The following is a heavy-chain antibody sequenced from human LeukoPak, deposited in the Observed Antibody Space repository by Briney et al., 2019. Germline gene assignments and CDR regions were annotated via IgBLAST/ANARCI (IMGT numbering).Heavy chain of an antibody. D-gene: IGHD5-24*01. V-gene: IGHV3-13*01. Sequence: PGGSLRLSCAASGFTFSSYDMHWVRQATGKGLEWVSAIGTAGDTNYPGSVKGRFTISRENAKNSLYLQMNSLRAEDTAVYYCVYGGLHGAFDIWGQGTMVTVSS. CDR1: GFTFSSYD. CDR2: IGTAGDT. J-gene: IGHJ3*02. CDR3: VYGGLHGAFDI.